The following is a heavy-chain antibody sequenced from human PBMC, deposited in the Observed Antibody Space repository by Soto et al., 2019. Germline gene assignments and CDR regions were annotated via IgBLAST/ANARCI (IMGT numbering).Heavy chain of an antibody. CDR3: ASRYKGGYNFDNSYYYCGLDG. J-gene: IGHJ6*02. V-gene: IGHV1-69*01. CDR1: GDTFSNFA. CDR2: IIPFFGPT. Sequence: QMQLVQSGAEVRKPGSSVKVSCKASGDTFSNFAVCWVRQAPGQGLEWMGGIIPFFGPTNYAQKFQDRVTITAYESTNTVYMELSGLRSEDTALYYCASRYKGGYNFDNSYYYCGLDGWGQGTAVTVSS. D-gene: IGHD1-1*01.